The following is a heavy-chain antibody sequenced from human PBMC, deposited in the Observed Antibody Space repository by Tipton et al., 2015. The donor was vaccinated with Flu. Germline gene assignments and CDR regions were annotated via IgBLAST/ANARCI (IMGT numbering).Heavy chain of an antibody. J-gene: IGHJ6*02. CDR3: ARELPYSSGWYPPRMDV. CDR2: VSWDGDRT. Sequence: SLRLSCAASGFTFGDFAMHWVRQTPGKGLEWVALVSWDGDRTSYADSVKGRFTISRDNSKNSLYLQMNSLRAEDTALYYCARELPYSSGWYPPRMDVWGQGTTVTVSS. V-gene: IGHV3-43D*04. D-gene: IGHD6-19*01. CDR1: GFTFGDFA.